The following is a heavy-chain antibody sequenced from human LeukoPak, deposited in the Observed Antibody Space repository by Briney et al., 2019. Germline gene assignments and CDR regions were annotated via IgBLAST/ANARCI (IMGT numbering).Heavy chain of an antibody. J-gene: IGHJ4*02. Sequence: AGGSLRLSCAASGFTFSDYSMNWVRQAPGKGLEWVSYIFTTGSSTLYADSVRGRFAISRDNAKNLLYLQMNSLRDEDTAVYYCARIRGYTQDFWGQGTLVTVSS. V-gene: IGHV3-48*02. D-gene: IGHD5-18*01. CDR2: IFTTGSST. CDR3: ARIRGYTQDF. CDR1: GFTFSDYS.